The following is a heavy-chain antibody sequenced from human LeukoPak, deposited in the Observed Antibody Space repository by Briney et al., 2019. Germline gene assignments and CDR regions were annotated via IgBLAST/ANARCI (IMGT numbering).Heavy chain of an antibody. CDR1: GGSISSSNW. J-gene: IGHJ6*03. CDR2: IHHSGST. CDR3: ARDRKYYYHMDV. Sequence: SGTLSLTCAVSGGSISSSNWWSWVRQPPGKGLEWIGEIHHSGSTNYNPSLKSRVTISVDKSKNQFSVKLSSLTAADTAVYYCARDRKYYYHMDVWGKGTTVTVSS. V-gene: IGHV4-4*02. D-gene: IGHD1-14*01.